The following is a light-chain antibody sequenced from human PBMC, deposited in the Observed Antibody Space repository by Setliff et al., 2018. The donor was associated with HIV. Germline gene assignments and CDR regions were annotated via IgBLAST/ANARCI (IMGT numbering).Light chain of an antibody. V-gene: IGLV2-14*03. CDR3: RSYTSSSTLV. Sequence: QSALAQPASVSGSPGQSITISCTGTSSDIAIYNFVSWYQHHPGKAPKLIIYDVSNRPSGVSNRFSGSKSGNTASLTISGLQAEDEADYYCRSYTSSSTLVFGTGTKVTVL. CDR1: SSDIAIYNF. CDR2: DVS. J-gene: IGLJ1*01.